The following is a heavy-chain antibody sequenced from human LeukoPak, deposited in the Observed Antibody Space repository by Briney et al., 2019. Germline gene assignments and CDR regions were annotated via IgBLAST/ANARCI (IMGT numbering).Heavy chain of an antibody. CDR1: GGSISSYY. Sequence: PSETLSLTCTVSGGSISSYYWSWIRQPPGKGLEWIGYIYYSGSTNYNPSLRSRVTISVDTSKNQFSLKLSSVTAADTAVYYCARSVHIIQQQLDAGLFDYWGQGTLVTASS. J-gene: IGHJ4*02. CDR3: ARSVHIIQQQLDAGLFDY. V-gene: IGHV4-59*08. CDR2: IYYSGST. D-gene: IGHD6-13*01.